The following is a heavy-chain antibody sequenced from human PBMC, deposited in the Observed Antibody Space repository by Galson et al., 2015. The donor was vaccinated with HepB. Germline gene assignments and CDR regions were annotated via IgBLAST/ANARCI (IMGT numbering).Heavy chain of an antibody. Sequence: SVKVSCKASGYTFTTYGISWVRQAPGQGLEWVGWINPYNGNTNYAQKFQGRVTMTTDTSTSTAYMELRSLRSDDTAVYYCARGPWFGELTRNLVFQYWGQGTLVSVSS. CDR3: ARGPWFGELTRNLVFQY. CDR1: GYTFTTYG. D-gene: IGHD3-10*01. V-gene: IGHV1-18*04. J-gene: IGHJ1*01. CDR2: INPYNGNT.